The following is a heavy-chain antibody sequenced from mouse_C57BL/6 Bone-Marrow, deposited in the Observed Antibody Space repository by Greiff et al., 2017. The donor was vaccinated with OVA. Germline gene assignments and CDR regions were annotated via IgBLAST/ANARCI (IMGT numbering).Heavy chain of an antibody. CDR3: ARHEERGFAY. J-gene: IGHJ3*01. Sequence: QVQLKESGAELVKPGASVKLSCTASGYTFTEYTIPWVRQRSGQGLEWIGWFYPGSGSIKYHEKFKDRATLTADKSSSTVYMELSRLTSEDSAGDFCARHEERGFAYWGQGTLVTVSA. CDR2: FYPGSGSI. CDR1: GYTFTEYT. V-gene: IGHV1-62-2*01.